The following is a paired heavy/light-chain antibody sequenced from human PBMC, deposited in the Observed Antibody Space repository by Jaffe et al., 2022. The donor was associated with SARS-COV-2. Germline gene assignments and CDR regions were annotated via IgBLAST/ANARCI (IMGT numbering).Heavy chain of an antibody. CDR3: ARLGFCSGGNCHTDH. J-gene: IGHJ4*02. CDR1: GGSISGYH. D-gene: IGHD2-15*01. CDR2: IHYSGST. V-gene: IGHV4-59*01. Sequence: QVQLQESGPGLVKPSETLSLTCSVSGGSISGYHWSWIRQPPGKGLEWIGYIHYSGSTKYNPFLESRVTMTVDTSRNQFSLRLSSMSAADTAVYFCARLGFCSGGNCHTDHWGQGTLVTVSP.
Light chain of an antibody. Sequence: EIVMTQSPATLSVSPGERATLSCRASQSVGSKLAWYQQKPGQAPRLLIYGASTRATGFPARFSGSGSGTEFTLTISSLQSEDFAVYYCQQYDNWPRTFGQGTKVEIK. V-gene: IGKV3-15*01. CDR1: QSVGSK. CDR2: GAS. CDR3: QQYDNWPRT. J-gene: IGKJ1*01.